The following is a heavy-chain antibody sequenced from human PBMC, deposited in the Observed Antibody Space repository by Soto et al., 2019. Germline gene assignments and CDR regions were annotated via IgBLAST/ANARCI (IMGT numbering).Heavy chain of an antibody. CDR3: AGHGGCRIAIPGYNGMDV. CDR2: IDPRDSYT. CDR1: GSSFSSRW. J-gene: IGHJ6*02. D-gene: IGHD3-9*01. V-gene: IGHV5-10-1*01. Sequence: GESLKISCKGSGSSFSSRWISWVRQMPGKGLEWMGRIDPRDSYTSYSPSFQGHVTISVDKSINTVYLRWSSLKASDSAKYYCAGHGGCRIAIPGYNGMDVWGQGTTVTVSS.